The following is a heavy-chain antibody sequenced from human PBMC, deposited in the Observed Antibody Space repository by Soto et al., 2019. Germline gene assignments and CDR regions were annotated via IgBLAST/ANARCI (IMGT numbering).Heavy chain of an antibody. CDR2: VSASGST. Sequence: SETLSLTCAVSGGSISGFFWTWVRQPPGMPLEGLGHVSASGSTVYNPSLQSRLTLSLDVSKNRFSLELTSVTAADTATYFCARGGSTHYYYGLDVWGQGTTVTVSS. J-gene: IGHJ6*02. V-gene: IGHV4-59*10. CDR1: GGSISGFF. D-gene: IGHD1-1*01. CDR3: ARGGSTHYYYGLDV.